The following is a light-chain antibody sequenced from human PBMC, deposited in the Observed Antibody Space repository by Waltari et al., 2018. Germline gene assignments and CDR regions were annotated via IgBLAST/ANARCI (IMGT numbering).Light chain of an antibody. CDR2: EIS. Sequence: QSALTQPASVSGSPGQSITISCTAVNSNVDILHLVSWYQHHPDRNPRLLIYEISQRPSVISTRFSGSKSGNTASLTISGLQPEDEADYFCCSFAGYGIYVFGSGTQVSVL. J-gene: IGLJ1*01. V-gene: IGLV2-23*02. CDR3: CSFAGYGIYV. CDR1: NSNVDILHL.